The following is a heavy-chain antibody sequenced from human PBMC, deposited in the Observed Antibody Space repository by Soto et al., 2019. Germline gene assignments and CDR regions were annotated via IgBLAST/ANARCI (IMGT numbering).Heavy chain of an antibody. Sequence: ASVKVSCKTSGYSFTTYGISWVRQAPGQGLEWMGWISAYNGNTNYAQKLQGRVTMTTDTSTSTAYMELRSLRSDDTAVYYCAREGPAPYYYYGMDVWGQGSTVTVSS. CDR1: GYSFTTYG. J-gene: IGHJ6*02. CDR3: AREGPAPYYYYGMDV. V-gene: IGHV1-18*01. CDR2: ISAYNGNT.